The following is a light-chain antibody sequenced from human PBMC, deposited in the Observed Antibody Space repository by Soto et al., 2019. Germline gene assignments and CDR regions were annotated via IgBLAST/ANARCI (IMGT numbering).Light chain of an antibody. CDR1: NNDIGNYNY. V-gene: IGLV2-14*01. J-gene: IGLJ1*01. CDR3: SSYTNSGTLV. Sequence: QSALTQPASVSGSPGQSITISCTGTNNDIGNYNYVSWYQQHPGNAPKVLIYEVSNRPSGVSNRFSGSKSGNTASLTISGLQAEDEADYYCSSYTNSGTLVFGTGTKLTVL. CDR2: EVS.